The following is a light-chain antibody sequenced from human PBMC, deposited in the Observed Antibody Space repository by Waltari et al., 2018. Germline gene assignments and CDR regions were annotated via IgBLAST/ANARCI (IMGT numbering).Light chain of an antibody. CDR3: RVWDSSINHAV. J-gene: IGLJ2*01. CDR2: YDS. V-gene: IGLV3-21*02. CDR1: SIGSNS. Sequence: SYVLTQPPSVSVAPGQTATITCGGDSIGSNSVYWYQQKPGQSPVMVVYYDSGRPSGIPERFSGSSSGNTATLTIRRVEAGDEADYYCRVWDSSINHAVFGEGTKLTVL.